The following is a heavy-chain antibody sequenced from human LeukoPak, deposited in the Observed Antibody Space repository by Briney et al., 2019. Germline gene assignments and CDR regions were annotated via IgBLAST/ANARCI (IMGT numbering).Heavy chain of an antibody. J-gene: IGHJ5*02. CDR1: GFPFNNYW. Sequence: PGGPLRLSCAASGFPFNNYWIHWVRQAPGKGPMWVSSINTDGRTTRYAASVQGRFTISRDNAKNTLSLQMNSLRDDDTAVYYCARAGASGWYAAGWFDPWGQGTLVTVSS. V-gene: IGHV3-74*01. CDR2: INTDGRTT. D-gene: IGHD6-19*01. CDR3: ARAGASGWYAAGWFDP.